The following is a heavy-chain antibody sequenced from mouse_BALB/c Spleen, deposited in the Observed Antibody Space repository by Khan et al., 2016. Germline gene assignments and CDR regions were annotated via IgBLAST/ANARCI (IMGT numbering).Heavy chain of an antibody. CDR3: AEELCWFAY. J-gene: IGHJ3*01. CDR1: GYSITSDYA. Sequence: EVQLQESGPGLVKPSQSLSLTCTVTGYSITSDYAWNWIRQFPGNKLEWMGYISYSGSTSYNPSLKSRISITRDTSKNQFFLRLNSVTTEDTATXYCAEELCWFAYWGQGTLVTVSA. CDR2: ISYSGST. V-gene: IGHV3-2*02. D-gene: IGHD4-1*01.